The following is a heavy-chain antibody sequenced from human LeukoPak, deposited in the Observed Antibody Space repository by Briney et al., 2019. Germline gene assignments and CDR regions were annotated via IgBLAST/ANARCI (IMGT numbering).Heavy chain of an antibody. CDR2: IYYSGST. D-gene: IGHD3-9*01. J-gene: IGHJ4*02. CDR3: ARRTILTGSDY. V-gene: IGHV4-39*01. CDR1: GGSISGYY. Sequence: SETLSLTCTVSGGSISGYYWSWIRQPPGKGLEWIGSIYYSGSTNYNPSLKSRVTISVDTSKNQFSLKLSSVTAADTAVYYCARRTILTGSDYWGQGTLVTVSS.